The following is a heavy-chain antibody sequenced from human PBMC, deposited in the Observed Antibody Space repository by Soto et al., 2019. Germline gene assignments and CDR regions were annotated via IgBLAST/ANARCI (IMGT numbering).Heavy chain of an antibody. CDR2: ISTFNSHA. V-gene: IGHV1-18*01. J-gene: IGHJ4*02. Sequence: ASVKVSCKASGYTFTSYGISWVRQAPGQGLEWMGWISTFNSHADYAQKVQGRVAMTTDRSTGTAYMELRSLRSDDTAVYYCARGPLDYPIPDFDYWGQGTLVTVSS. D-gene: IGHD2-8*01. CDR1: GYTFTSYG. CDR3: ARGPLDYPIPDFDY.